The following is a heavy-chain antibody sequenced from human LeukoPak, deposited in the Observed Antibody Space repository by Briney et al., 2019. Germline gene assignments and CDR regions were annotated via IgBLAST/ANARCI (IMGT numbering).Heavy chain of an antibody. V-gene: IGHV4-34*01. D-gene: IGHD5-18*01. J-gene: IGHJ4*02. Sequence: SETLSLTCAVYGGSFSGYYWSWIRQPPGKGLEWIGEINHSGSTYYNPSLKSRVTISVDTSKNQFSLKLSSVTAADTAVYYCASLDTAMVTIDYWGQGTLVTVSS. CDR3: ASLDTAMVTIDY. CDR2: INHSGST. CDR1: GGSFSGYY.